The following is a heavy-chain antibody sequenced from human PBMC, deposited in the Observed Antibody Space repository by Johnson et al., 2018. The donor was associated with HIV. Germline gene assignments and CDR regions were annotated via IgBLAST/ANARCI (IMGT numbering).Heavy chain of an antibody. Sequence: QATGRGLEWVSGIGTAGDTSYADSVKGRFTISRDNAKNTMYLQMNSLRAEDAAKYYCAKAQVLADDCFNVWGQGTVVTVSS. V-gene: IGHV3-13*01. CDR3: AKAQVLADDCFNV. CDR2: IGTAGDT. D-gene: IGHD2-8*02. J-gene: IGHJ3*01.